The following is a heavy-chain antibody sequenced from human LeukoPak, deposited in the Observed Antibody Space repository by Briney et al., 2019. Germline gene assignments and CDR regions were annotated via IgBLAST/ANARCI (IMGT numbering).Heavy chain of an antibody. CDR2: IIPILGIA. CDR3: ARASGEYYYDSSGYLGWGY. D-gene: IGHD3-22*01. CDR1: GGTFSSYA. V-gene: IGHV1-69*04. J-gene: IGHJ4*02. Sequence: SVKVSCKASGGTFSSYAIRWVRQAPGQGLEWMGRIIPILGIANYAQKFQGRVTITADKSTSTAYMELSSLRSEDTAVYYCARASGEYYYDSSGYLGWGYWGQGTLVTVSS.